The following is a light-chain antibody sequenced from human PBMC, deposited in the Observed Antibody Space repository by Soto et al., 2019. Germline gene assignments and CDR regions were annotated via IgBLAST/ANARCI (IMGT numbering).Light chain of an antibody. CDR2: GAS. CDR3: QRYGSSPPWT. V-gene: IGKV3-20*01. CDR1: QSVTTSY. Sequence: EIVLTQSPGPLSLSPGERATLSCRASQSVTTSYLAWYQQKPGQAPRLLIYGASNRATGIPDRFSGSGSGTDFTLTITRLEPEDFAVYYCQRYGSSPPWTFGQGTKVDIK. J-gene: IGKJ1*01.